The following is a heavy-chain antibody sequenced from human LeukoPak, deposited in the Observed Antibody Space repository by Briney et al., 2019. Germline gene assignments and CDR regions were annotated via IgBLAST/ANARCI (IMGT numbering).Heavy chain of an antibody. CDR1: GFTFSSYE. Sequence: PGGSLSLSCAASGFTFSSYEMNWVRQAPGRGLEWVSYISSSGITIYYADSVKGRFTISRDNAKNSLYLQMNSLRAEDTAVYYCARAGFIAIFDYWGQGTLVTVSS. V-gene: IGHV3-48*03. CDR2: ISSSGITI. CDR3: ARAGFIAIFDY. J-gene: IGHJ4*02.